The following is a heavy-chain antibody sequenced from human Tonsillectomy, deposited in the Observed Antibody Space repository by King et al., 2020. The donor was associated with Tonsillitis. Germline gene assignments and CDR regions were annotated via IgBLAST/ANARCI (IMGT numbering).Heavy chain of an antibody. CDR3: AREVDY. CDR2: ISYSGST. J-gene: IGHJ4*02. CDR1: GGSIDTANYY. Sequence: VQLQESGPGLVKPSKTLSLTCTVSGGSIDTANYYWSWISQHPGKGLEWIGYISYSGSTYYSPSLKSRLIISRDTSKNQFSLKLRSVTAADTAVYYCAREVDYWGQGTLFTVSS. V-gene: IGHV4-31*03.